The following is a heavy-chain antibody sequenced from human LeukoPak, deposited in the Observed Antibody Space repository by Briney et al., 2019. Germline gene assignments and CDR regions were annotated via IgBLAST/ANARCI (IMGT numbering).Heavy chain of an antibody. CDR1: GDSVFSNSS. V-gene: IGHV6-1*01. D-gene: IGHD6-13*01. J-gene: IGHJ3*02. CDR2: TYYRSKWYN. CDR3: ARDYKAAAEAFDI. Sequence: SQTLSLTCAISGDSVFSNSSWNWIRQSPSRGLEWLGRTYYRSKWYNDYVVSVKSRININPDTSKNQFSLQLSSVTAADTAVYYCARDYKAAAEAFDIWGQGTMVTVSS.